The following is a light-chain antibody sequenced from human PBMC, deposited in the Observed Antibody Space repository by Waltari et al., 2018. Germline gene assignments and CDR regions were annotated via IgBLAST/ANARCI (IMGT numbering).Light chain of an antibody. CDR2: VNSDGSH. V-gene: IGLV4-69*01. Sequence: ASVKLTCTLSSGHSSNIIAWLQQQPGKGPRYLMKVNSDGSHRKGDEIPYRFSGSSSGAERYLTISSLQSEDEADYYCETGGHGTWVFGGGTKLTVL. CDR3: ETGGHGTWV. J-gene: IGLJ3*02. CDR1: SGHSSNI.